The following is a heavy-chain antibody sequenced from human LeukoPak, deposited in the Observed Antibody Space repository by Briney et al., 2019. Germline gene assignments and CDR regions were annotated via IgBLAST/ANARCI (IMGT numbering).Heavy chain of an antibody. D-gene: IGHD3-16*02. J-gene: IGHJ5*02. CDR3: ARGGPYDYVWGSYRSGPHWFDP. CDR2: INHSGST. CDR1: GGSFSGYY. V-gene: IGHV4-34*01. Sequence: SETLSLTCAVYGGSFSGYYWSWIRQPPGEGLEWIGEINHSGSTNYNPSLKSRVTISVDTSKNQFSLKLSSVTAADTAVYYCARGGPYDYVWGSYRSGPHWFDPWGQGTLVTVSS.